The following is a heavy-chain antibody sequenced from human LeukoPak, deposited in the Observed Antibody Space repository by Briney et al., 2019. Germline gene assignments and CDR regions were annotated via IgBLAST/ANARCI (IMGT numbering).Heavy chain of an antibody. CDR3: ARALTYYYDSSGFD. J-gene: IGHJ4*02. CDR1: GGTFSSYA. V-gene: IGHV1-69*05. Sequence: SVKVSCKASGGTFSSYAISWVRQAPGQGLEWMGRIIPISGTANYAQKFQGRVTITTDESTSTAYMELSSLRSEDTAVYYCARALTYYYDSSGFDWGQGTLVTVSS. D-gene: IGHD3-22*01. CDR2: IIPISGTA.